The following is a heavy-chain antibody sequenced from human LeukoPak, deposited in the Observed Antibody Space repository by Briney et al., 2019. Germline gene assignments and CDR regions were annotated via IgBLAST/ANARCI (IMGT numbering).Heavy chain of an antibody. CDR3: AKDIGTTGTGGLFDY. CDR1: GFTFDDYA. CDR2: ISWNSGSI. Sequence: PGGSLRLSCAASGFTFDDYAMHWVRQAPGKGLEWVSGISWNSGSIGYADSVKGRFTISRDNAKNSLYLQMNSLRAEDTALYYCAKDIGTTGTGGLFDYWGQGTLVTVSS. D-gene: IGHD1-1*01. V-gene: IGHV3-9*01. J-gene: IGHJ4*02.